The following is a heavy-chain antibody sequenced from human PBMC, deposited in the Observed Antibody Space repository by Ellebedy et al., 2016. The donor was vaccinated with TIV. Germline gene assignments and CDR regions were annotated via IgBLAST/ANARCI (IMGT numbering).Heavy chain of an antibody. J-gene: IGHJ4*02. D-gene: IGHD2-21*02. CDR1: GFTVSDKY. CDR3: ASDLESMTATSLG. V-gene: IGHV3-53*01. Sequence: GESLKISCAVSGFTVSDKYMSWVRQAPGKGLEWVSVFYSGGSTYYADSVKGRFTISRDNSKNTLYLQMNSLRAEDTAIYYCASDLESMTATSLGWGQGTLVTVSS. CDR2: FYSGGST.